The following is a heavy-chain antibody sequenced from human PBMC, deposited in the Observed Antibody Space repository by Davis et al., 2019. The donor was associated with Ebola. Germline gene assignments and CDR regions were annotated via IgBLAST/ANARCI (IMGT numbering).Heavy chain of an antibody. Sequence: PGGSLRLSCAASGFTFSSYSMNWVRQAPGKGLEWVSAISGSGGSTYYADSVKGRFTISRDNSKNTLYLQMNSLRAEDTAVYYCANPGRKNVNIVATITPGLDWGQGTLVTVSS. CDR2: ISGSGGST. D-gene: IGHD5-12*01. V-gene: IGHV3-23*01. CDR3: ANPGRKNVNIVATITPGLD. CDR1: GFTFSSYS. J-gene: IGHJ4*02.